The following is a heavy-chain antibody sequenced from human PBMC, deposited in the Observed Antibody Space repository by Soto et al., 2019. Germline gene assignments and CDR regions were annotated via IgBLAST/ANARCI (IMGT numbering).Heavy chain of an antibody. CDR1: GFTFSSYG. Sequence: PGGSLRLSCAASGFTFSSYGMHWVRQAPGKGLEWVAVISYDGSNKYYADSVKGRFTISRDNAKNSLFLQMNSLRAEDTAVYYCARALRTYTSGPLGFWGQGTRVTVSS. CDR2: ISYDGSNK. V-gene: IGHV3-30*03. CDR3: ARALRTYTSGPLGF. D-gene: IGHD6-19*01. J-gene: IGHJ4*02.